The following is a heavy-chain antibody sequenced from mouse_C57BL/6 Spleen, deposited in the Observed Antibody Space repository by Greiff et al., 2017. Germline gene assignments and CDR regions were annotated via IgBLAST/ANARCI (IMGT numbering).Heavy chain of an antibody. D-gene: IGHD1-1*01. CDR1: GYTFTSYW. CDR2: IDPSDSET. J-gene: IGHJ1*03. CDR3: ASHYYGSSYRYFDV. V-gene: IGHV1-52*01. Sequence: VQLQQPGAELVRPGSSVKLSCKASGYTFTSYWMHWVKQRPIQGLEWIGNIDPSDSETHYNQKFKDKATLTVDKSSSTAYMQLSSLTSEDSAVYYCASHYYGSSYRYFDVWGTGTTVTVSS.